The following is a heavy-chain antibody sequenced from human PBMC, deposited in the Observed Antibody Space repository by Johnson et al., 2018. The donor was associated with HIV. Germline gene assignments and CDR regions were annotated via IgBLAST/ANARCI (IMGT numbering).Heavy chain of an antibody. D-gene: IGHD1-26*01. CDR3: VRDRSTYSGSYYGWDAFAL. J-gene: IGHJ3*01. CDR2: ISFDGRNK. CDR1: GFTFSSYG. V-gene: IGHV3-30*04. Sequence: QVKLVESGGGVVQPGKSLRLSCAASGFTFSSYGLHWVRQAPGKGLEWVAVISFDGRNKFYADSVKGRFTISRDNSKNTLYLQMNSLRAEDTAVYYCVRDRSTYSGSYYGWDAFALWGQGTMVTVSS.